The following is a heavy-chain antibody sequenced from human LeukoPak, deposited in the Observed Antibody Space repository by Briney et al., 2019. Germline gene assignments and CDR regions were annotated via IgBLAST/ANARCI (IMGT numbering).Heavy chain of an antibody. J-gene: IGHJ4*02. CDR3: FGSRLSAAGFDY. Sequence: GGSLRLSCAASGFTVSSNYMSWVRQAPGKGLEWVSVIYSGGSTYYADSVKGRFTISRDNSKNTLYLQMNSLRAEDTAVYYCFGSRLSAAGFDYWGQGTLVTVSS. CDR2: IYSGGST. CDR1: GFTVSSNY. D-gene: IGHD6-13*01. V-gene: IGHV3-53*01.